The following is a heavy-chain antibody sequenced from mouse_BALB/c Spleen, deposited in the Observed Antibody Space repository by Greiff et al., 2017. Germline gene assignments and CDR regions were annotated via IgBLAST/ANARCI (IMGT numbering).Heavy chain of an antibody. CDR3: ARRPMDY. V-gene: IGHV5-17*02. CDR2: ISSGSSTI. Sequence: EVQLVESGGGLVQPGGSRKLSCAASGFTFSSFGMHWVRQAPEKGLEWVAYISSGSSTIYYADTVKGRFTISRDNPKNTLFLQMTSLRSEDTAMYYCARRPMDYWGQGTSVTVSS. CDR1: GFTFSSFG. J-gene: IGHJ4*01.